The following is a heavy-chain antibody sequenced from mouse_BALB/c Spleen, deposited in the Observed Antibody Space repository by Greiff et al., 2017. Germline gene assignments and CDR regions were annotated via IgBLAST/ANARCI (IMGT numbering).Heavy chain of an antibody. D-gene: IGHD1-1*01. CDR1: GFTFSSYA. CDR3: ARHYGSSYAMDY. Sequence: EVKVEESGGGLVKPGGSLKLSCAASGFTFSSYAMSWVRQTPEKRLEWVASISSGGSTYYPDSVKGRFTISRDNARNILYLQMSSLRSEDTAMYYCARHYGSSYAMDYWGQGTSVTVSS. J-gene: IGHJ4*01. V-gene: IGHV5-6-5*01. CDR2: ISSGGST.